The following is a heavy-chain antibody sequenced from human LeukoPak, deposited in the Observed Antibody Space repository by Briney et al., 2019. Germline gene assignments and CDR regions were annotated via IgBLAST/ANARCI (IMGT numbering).Heavy chain of an antibody. CDR2: IYHSGST. V-gene: IGHV4-30-2*01. CDR3: ARDLGYSYGFFDY. CDR1: GASISSGGYY. J-gene: IGHJ4*02. D-gene: IGHD5-18*01. Sequence: PSQTLSLTCTVSGASISSGGYYWSWIRQPPGKGLEWIGYIYHSGSTYYNPSLKSRVTISVDRSKNQFSLKLSSVTAADTAVYYCARDLGYSYGFFDYWGQGTLVTVSS.